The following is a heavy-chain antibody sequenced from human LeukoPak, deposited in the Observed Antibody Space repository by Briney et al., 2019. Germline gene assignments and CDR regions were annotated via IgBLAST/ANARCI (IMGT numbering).Heavy chain of an antibody. J-gene: IGHJ3*02. D-gene: IGHD2-15*01. CDR3: ARWDAYCSGGRCYSGDFTFDI. CDR2: MKGDGSVK. CDR1: GFTFSIYW. Sequence: GGSLRLCCAASGFTFSIYWMSWVRQAPGKGLEWVASMKGDGSVKHFLDSVEGRFTISRDNAKNSLYLQMNSLRAEDTAVYYCARWDAYCSGGRCYSGDFTFDIWGQGTMVTVSS. V-gene: IGHV3-7*01.